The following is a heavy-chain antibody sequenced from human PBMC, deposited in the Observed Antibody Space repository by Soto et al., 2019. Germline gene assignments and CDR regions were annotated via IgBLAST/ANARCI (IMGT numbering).Heavy chain of an antibody. CDR1: GGSFSGYY. D-gene: IGHD2-2*01. Sequence: PSETLSLTCAVYGGSFSGYYWSWIRQPPGKGLEWIGEINHSGSTNHNPSLKSRVTISVDTSKNQFSLKLSSVTAADTAVYYCARKYCSSTSCRGDYYGMDVWGQGTTVTVSS. CDR3: ARKYCSSTSCRGDYYGMDV. J-gene: IGHJ6*02. CDR2: INHSGST. V-gene: IGHV4-34*01.